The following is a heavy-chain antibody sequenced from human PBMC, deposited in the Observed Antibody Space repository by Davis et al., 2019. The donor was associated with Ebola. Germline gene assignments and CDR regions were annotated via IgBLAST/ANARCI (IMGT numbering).Heavy chain of an antibody. J-gene: IGHJ4*02. D-gene: IGHD4-23*01. Sequence: PSETLSLTCTVPGGSISSGGYYWSWIRQHPGKGLEWIGYIYYSGSTYYNPSLKSRVTISVDTSKNQFSLKLSSVTAADTAVYYCARGRAPSTVVTLDYWGQGTLVTVSS. CDR1: GGSISSGGYY. CDR3: ARGRAPSTVVTLDY. V-gene: IGHV4-31*03. CDR2: IYYSGST.